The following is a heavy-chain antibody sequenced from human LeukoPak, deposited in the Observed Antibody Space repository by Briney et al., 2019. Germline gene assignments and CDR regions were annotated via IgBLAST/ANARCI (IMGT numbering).Heavy chain of an antibody. CDR3: VIQGYGDYNYLFDY. Sequence: GGSLRLSCSASGFTFSDYTMHWVRQAPGEGLEYVSAVSGDGHRRYYADSVKGRFTVSRDNSKNTLYLQMSSLRPEDTAVYYCVIQGYGDYNYLFDYWGQGTLVTVFS. CDR2: VSGDGHRR. CDR1: GFTFSDYT. J-gene: IGHJ4*02. D-gene: IGHD4-17*01. V-gene: IGHV3-64D*08.